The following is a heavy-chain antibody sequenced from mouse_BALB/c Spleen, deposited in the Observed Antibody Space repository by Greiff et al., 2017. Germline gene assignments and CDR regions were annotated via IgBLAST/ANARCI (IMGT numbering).Heavy chain of an antibody. D-gene: IGHD2-4*01. CDR3: AIYDYDRGAMDY. V-gene: IGHV2-9*02. Sequence: VQLKESGPGLVAPSQSLSITCTVSGFSLTSYGVHWVRQPPGKGLEWLGVIWAGGSTNYNSALMSRLSISKDNSKSQVFLKMNSLQTDDTAMYYCAIYDYDRGAMDYWGQGTSVTVSS. J-gene: IGHJ4*01. CDR1: GFSLTSYG. CDR2: IWAGGST.